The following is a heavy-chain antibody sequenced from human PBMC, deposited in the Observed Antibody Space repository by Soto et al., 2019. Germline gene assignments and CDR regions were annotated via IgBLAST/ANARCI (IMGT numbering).Heavy chain of an antibody. V-gene: IGHV3-7*03. CDR3: AKLGSGYYTGLYFDY. J-gene: IGHJ4*02. CDR2: MKKDGSEK. D-gene: IGHD3-3*01. CDR1: GFTFGDYW. Sequence: GVSLRLSCAASGFTFGDYWMSWVRQPPGKGLEWVAHMKKDGSEKYYVDSVKGRFTVSRDNTKNSLYLQMNSLRAEDTAVYYCAKLGSGYYTGLYFDYWGPGTLVNVSS.